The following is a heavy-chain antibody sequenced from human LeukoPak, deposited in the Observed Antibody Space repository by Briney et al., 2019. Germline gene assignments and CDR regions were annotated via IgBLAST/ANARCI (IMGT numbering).Heavy chain of an antibody. J-gene: IGHJ4*02. CDR3: ASDHNRGSYYY. CDR1: GGSFSGYY. D-gene: IGHD1-26*01. V-gene: IGHV4-34*01. Sequence: SETLSLTCAVYGGSFSGYYWSWISQPPGKGLGWIGEINHSGSTNYNPSLKSRVTISVDTSKNQFSLKLSSVTAADTAVYYCASDHNRGSYYYWGQGTLVTVSS. CDR2: INHSGST.